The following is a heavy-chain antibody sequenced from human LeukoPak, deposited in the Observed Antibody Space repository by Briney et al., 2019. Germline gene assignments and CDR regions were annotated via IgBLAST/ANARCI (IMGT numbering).Heavy chain of an antibody. Sequence: GGSLSLSCAASGFPFSNYAVSWVRQAPGKGLEWVSVISGSGGNTYDGESVKGRFTISRDNSRNTLFLQMSSLRAEDTAVYYCAKSQHFYDSGVYYWGQGTLVTVSS. D-gene: IGHD3-22*01. CDR2: ISGSGGNT. CDR1: GFPFSNYA. J-gene: IGHJ4*02. CDR3: AKSQHFYDSGVYY. V-gene: IGHV3-23*01.